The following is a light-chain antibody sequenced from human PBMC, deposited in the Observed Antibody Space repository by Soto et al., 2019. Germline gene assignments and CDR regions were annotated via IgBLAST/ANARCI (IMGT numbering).Light chain of an antibody. CDR3: QQYGSSPSWT. CDR2: GAS. V-gene: IGKV3-20*01. Sequence: EILLTQSPGTLSLSPGERTTLSCRASQSVSSSYLAWYQQTPGQAPRLLIYGASSRATGMPDRFSGSGSGTDFPLTISRLEPEDFALFYCQQYGSSPSWTFGQGTKV. CDR1: QSVSSSY. J-gene: IGKJ1*01.